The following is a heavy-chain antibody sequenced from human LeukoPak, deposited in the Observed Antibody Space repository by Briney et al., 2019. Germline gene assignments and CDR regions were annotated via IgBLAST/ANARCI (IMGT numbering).Heavy chain of an antibody. Sequence: GGSLRLSCAASGLTFSSYWMHWVRQAPGKGLVGVSRINSDGGSTSYADSVKGRISISRDNAKNTLYLQMNSLRAEDTAVYYCARGYCSSTSYYEEDAFDIWGQGTMVTVSS. CDR2: INSDGGST. J-gene: IGHJ3*02. CDR1: GLTFSSYW. D-gene: IGHD2-2*01. CDR3: ARGYCSSTSYYEEDAFDI. V-gene: IGHV3-74*01.